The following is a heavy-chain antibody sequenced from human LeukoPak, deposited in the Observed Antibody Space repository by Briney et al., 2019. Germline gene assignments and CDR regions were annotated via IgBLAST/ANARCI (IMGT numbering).Heavy chain of an antibody. CDR1: GGSTSSYY. CDR3: ARGGCGGDCYYYYMDV. CDR2: IYYSGTT. D-gene: IGHD2-21*01. J-gene: IGHJ6*03. Sequence: PSETLSLTCTVSGGSTSSYYWSWIRQPPGKGLEWIGYIYYSGTTNYNPSLKSRVTMSVDTSKNQFSLKLTSVTAADTAVYYCARGGCGGDCYYYYMDVWGKGTTVTVSS. V-gene: IGHV4-59*01.